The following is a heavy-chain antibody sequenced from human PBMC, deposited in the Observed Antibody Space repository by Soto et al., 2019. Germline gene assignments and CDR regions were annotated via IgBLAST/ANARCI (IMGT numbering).Heavy chain of an antibody. CDR1: GGTFSSYA. D-gene: IGHD6-6*01. V-gene: IGHV1-69*01. J-gene: IGHJ5*02. CDR2: IIPIFGTA. CDR3: ARKAVSYSSSPWWFDP. Sequence: QVQLVQSGAEVKKPGSSVKVSCEASGGTFSSYAISWVRQAPGQGLEWMGGIIPIFGTANYAQKFQGRVTITADESTSTAYMELSSLRSEDTAVYYCARKAVSYSSSPWWFDPWGQGTLVTVSS.